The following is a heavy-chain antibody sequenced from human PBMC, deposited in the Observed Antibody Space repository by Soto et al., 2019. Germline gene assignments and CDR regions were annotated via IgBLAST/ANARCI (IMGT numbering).Heavy chain of an antibody. V-gene: IGHV1-69*13. Sequence: SVKISCKASGGTFSSYAISWVRQAPGQGLEWMGGIIPIFGTANYAQKFQGRVTITADESTSTAYMELSSLRSEDTAVYYCASVVDTAMAQPSFWGQGTLVTVSS. J-gene: IGHJ4*02. CDR3: ASVVDTAMAQPSF. CDR1: GGTFSSYA. CDR2: IIPIFGTA. D-gene: IGHD5-18*01.